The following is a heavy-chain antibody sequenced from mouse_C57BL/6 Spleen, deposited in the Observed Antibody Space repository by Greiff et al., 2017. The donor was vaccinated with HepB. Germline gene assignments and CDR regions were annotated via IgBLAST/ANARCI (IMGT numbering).Heavy chain of an antibody. Sequence: DVKLVESGGGLVKPGGSLKLSCAASGFTFSDYGMHWVRQAPEKGLEWVAYISSGSSTIYYADTVKGRFTISRDNAKNTLFLQMTSLRSEDTAMYYCARDGGSRFDYWGQGTTLTVSS. CDR1: GFTFSDYG. D-gene: IGHD2-3*01. CDR3: ARDGGSRFDY. CDR2: ISSGSSTI. J-gene: IGHJ2*01. V-gene: IGHV5-17*01.